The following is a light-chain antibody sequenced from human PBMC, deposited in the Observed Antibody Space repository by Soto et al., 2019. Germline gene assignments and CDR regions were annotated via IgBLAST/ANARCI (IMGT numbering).Light chain of an antibody. J-gene: IGKJ4*01. CDR3: QQYNGWPRT. V-gene: IGKV3-15*01. CDR2: GAS. CDR1: QSVRSH. Sequence: EVVMAQSPVTLSVSPGERATLFCRASQSVRSHLAWFQQKPGQAPNLLIFGASTRATGVPARFSGSESGTEFTLTISSLQSEDVGLYFCQQYNGWPRTFGGGTKV.